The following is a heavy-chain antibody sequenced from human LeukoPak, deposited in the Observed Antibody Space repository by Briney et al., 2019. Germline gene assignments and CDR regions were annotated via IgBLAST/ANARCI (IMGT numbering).Heavy chain of an antibody. J-gene: IGHJ6*03. CDR2: ISGSGGTS. CDR3: ARVYSSSWYSGYLYMDL. V-gene: IGHV3-23*01. Sequence: GGSLRLSCAASGFTFNSYAMSWVRQAPGMGLEWVSAISGSGGTSYYAASVKGRFTISRDNTKKSLYLQMSGLRAEDTAVYYCARVYSSSWYSGYLYMDLWGKGTTVTVSS. D-gene: IGHD6-13*01. CDR1: GFTFNSYA.